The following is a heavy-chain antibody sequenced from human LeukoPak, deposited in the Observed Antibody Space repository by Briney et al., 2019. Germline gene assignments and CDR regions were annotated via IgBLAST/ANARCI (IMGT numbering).Heavy chain of an antibody. V-gene: IGHV1-2*02. J-gene: IGHJ5*02. CDR1: GYTFTGYY. D-gene: IGHD3-3*01. CDR3: ARDSYYDFWSGYLTGGNLFDP. CDR2: INPNSGGT. Sequence: ASVKVSCKASGYTFTGYYMHWVRQAPGQGLEWMGWINPNSGGTNYAQKFQGGVTMTRDTSISTAYMELSRLRSDDTAVYYCARDSYYDFWSGYLTGGNLFDPWGQGTLVTVSS.